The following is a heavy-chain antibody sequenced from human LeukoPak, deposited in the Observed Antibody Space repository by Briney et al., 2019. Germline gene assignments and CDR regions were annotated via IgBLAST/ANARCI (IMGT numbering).Heavy chain of an antibody. Sequence: ASVKVSCKASGYTVAAYYIHWMREAPGQGLEWMGWINPNTGGPYYAQRFQGRVTMTWDTSTSTAYMELTSVTSDDTAIYYCARHRNSQTSGAGDYWGQGTLVTVSS. CDR2: INPNTGGP. CDR1: GYTVAAYY. V-gene: IGHV1-2*02. D-gene: IGHD1-26*01. CDR3: ARHRNSQTSGAGDY. J-gene: IGHJ4*02.